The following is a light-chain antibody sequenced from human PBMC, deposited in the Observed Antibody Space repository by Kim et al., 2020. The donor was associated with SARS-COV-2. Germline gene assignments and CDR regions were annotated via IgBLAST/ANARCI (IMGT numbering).Light chain of an antibody. J-gene: IGLJ3*02. CDR1: RSNIGNNA. Sequence: RQVVTISWYGSRSNIGNNAVNWYQQLPGKAPKLLIYYDDLLPSGVSDRFSGSKSGTSASLAISGLQSEDEADYYCAAWDDSLNGPVFGGGTQLTVL. CDR3: AAWDDSLNGPV. V-gene: IGLV1-36*01. CDR2: YDD.